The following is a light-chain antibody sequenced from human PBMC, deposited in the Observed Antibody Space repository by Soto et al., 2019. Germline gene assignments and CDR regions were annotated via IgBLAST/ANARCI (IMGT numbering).Light chain of an antibody. Sequence: DIQMTQSPSSLSASVGDRVTITCRASQSISSYLNWYQQKPGKAPKLLIYAASSLQSGVPSRFSGSGSGTDFTPTISSPPPEDFANYYRQQRYSTPAHTFGGGTKVEIK. V-gene: IGKV1-39*01. CDR3: QQRYSTPAHT. CDR1: QSISSY. J-gene: IGKJ4*01. CDR2: AAS.